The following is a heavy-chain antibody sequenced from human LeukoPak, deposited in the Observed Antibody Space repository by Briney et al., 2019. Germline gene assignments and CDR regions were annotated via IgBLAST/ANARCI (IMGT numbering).Heavy chain of an antibody. CDR1: GFTFSSYA. CDR2: ISGSGSNT. Sequence: GGSLRLSCAASGFTFSSYAMSWVRQAPGKGLEWVSSISGSGSNTYYADSVKGRFTISRDNSKNTLYLQMNSLRAEDTAVYYCAKDSSGYYKPIDSWGQGTLVIVSS. V-gene: IGHV3-23*01. D-gene: IGHD3-22*01. CDR3: AKDSSGYYKPIDS. J-gene: IGHJ4*02.